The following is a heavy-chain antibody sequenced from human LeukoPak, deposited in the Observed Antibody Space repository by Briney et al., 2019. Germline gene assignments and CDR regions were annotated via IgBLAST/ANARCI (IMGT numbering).Heavy chain of an antibody. D-gene: IGHD4-23*01. V-gene: IGHV1-69*13. CDR1: GGTFRSNA. J-gene: IGHJ4*02. CDR2: ITPIFGTA. CDR3: ARGWLAETTVVTPYNY. Sequence: SVRVSCKASGGTFRSNAISWVRQAPGQGLEWMGGITPIFGTANYAQKFQGRVTITAVESMSTAYMELSSLRSEDTAVYYCARGWLAETTVVTPYNYWGQGTLVTVSS.